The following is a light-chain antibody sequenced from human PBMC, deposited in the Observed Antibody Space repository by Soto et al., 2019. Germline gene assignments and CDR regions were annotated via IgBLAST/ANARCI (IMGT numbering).Light chain of an antibody. CDR1: SSDVGGYTS. CDR2: DVS. J-gene: IGLJ2*01. V-gene: IGLV2-14*01. CDR3: SSYTSSTTVV. Sequence: QSALTQPASVSGSPGQSITISCTGTSSDVGGYTSVSWYQQYPGKAPKLMIYDVSNRPSGVSNRFAGSKSGNTASLTISGLQAEDEADYSCSSYTSSTTVVFGGGTKLTVL.